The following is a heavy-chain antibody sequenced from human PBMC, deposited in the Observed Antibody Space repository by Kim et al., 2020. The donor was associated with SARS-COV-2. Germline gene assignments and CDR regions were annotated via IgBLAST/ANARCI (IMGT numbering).Heavy chain of an antibody. J-gene: IGHJ4*02. CDR3: AKSSYYDSGSLDY. D-gene: IGHD3-10*01. Sequence: GGSLRLSCAASGFTFRSFAMNWVRQAPGKGLEWVSFVSTFGESTSYADSVKGRFTVSRDDSKNTLYLQMSSLRAEDTAIYYCAKSSYYDSGSLDYWGQGTRVTVSS. CDR1: GFTFRSFA. V-gene: IGHV3-23*01. CDR2: VSTFGEST.